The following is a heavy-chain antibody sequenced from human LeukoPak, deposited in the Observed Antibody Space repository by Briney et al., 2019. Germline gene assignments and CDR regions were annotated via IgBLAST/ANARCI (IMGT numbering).Heavy chain of an antibody. CDR3: ARGRRSDYSNYVSYYYYYMDV. Sequence: GGSLRLSCAVSGFTFSSYSMNWVRQAPGKGLEWVSSISSSSSYIYYADSVKGRFTISRDNAKNSLYLQMHSLRAEDTAMYYCARGRRSDYSNYVSYYYYYMDVWGKGTTVTVSS. V-gene: IGHV3-21*01. CDR2: ISSSSSYI. J-gene: IGHJ6*03. D-gene: IGHD4-11*01. CDR1: GFTFSSYS.